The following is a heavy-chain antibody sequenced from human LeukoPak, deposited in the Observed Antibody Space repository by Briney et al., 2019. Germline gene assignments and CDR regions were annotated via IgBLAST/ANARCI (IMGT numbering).Heavy chain of an antibody. Sequence: ASVKVSCTASGYTFTSYAMHWVRQAPGQRLEWMGWINAGNGNTKYSQKFQGRVTITRDTSASTAYMELSSLRSEDTAVYYCASIPPGIEQYYYYGMDVWGQGTTVTVSS. V-gene: IGHV1-3*01. D-gene: IGHD1-26*01. J-gene: IGHJ6*02. CDR2: INAGNGNT. CDR3: ASIPPGIEQYYYYGMDV. CDR1: GYTFTSYA.